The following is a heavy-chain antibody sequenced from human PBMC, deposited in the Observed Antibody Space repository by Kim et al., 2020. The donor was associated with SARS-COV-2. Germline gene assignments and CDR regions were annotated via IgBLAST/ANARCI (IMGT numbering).Heavy chain of an antibody. D-gene: IGHD2-8*01. V-gene: IGHV7-4-1*01. CDR1: GDTFSSYA. J-gene: IGHJ3*01. CDR2: INTNTGKP. Sequence: ASVKVSCKASGDTFSSYAMNWVRQAPGQGLEWMGWINTNTGKPTYAQGFTGRFVFSLDTSVHTAYLQISSLKFEDTAVYFCAVCMLYAVISAFDRWGQGTMVTVSS. CDR3: AVCMLYAVISAFDR.